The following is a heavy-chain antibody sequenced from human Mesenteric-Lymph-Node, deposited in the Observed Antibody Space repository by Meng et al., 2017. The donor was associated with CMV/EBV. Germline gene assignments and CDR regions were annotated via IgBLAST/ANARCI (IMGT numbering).Heavy chain of an antibody. CDR2: ISPNNGGA. CDR1: GYTFTTYY. D-gene: IGHD5-24*01. V-gene: IGHV1-2*02. CDR3: ARGKMGEP. Sequence: VKVSCKASGYTFTTYYVHWVRQAPGQGLEWMGWISPNNGGANYAQNFQGRVTLTRDTSISTAYMELSRLRSDDTAVYYCARGKMGEPWGQGTLVTVSS. J-gene: IGHJ5*02.